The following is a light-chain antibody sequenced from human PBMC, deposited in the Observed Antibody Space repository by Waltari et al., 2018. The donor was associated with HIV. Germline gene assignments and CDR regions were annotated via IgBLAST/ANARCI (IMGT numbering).Light chain of an antibody. V-gene: IGKV4-1*01. J-gene: IGKJ5*01. CDR3: QQYFTTPIT. Sequence: DIVMTQSPDSLAVSLGERATINCGSRQNFLSTSDNKNYLAWYQQKPGQPPKLLISWASTRESGVPARFSGSGSGTDFTLTISSLQAEDVAVYYCQQYFTTPITFGQGTRLEIK. CDR2: WAS. CDR1: QNFLSTSDNKNY.